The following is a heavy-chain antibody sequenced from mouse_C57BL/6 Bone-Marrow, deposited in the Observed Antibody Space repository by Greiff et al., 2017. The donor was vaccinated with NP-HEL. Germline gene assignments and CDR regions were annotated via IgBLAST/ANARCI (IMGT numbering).Heavy chain of an antibody. V-gene: IGHV14-4*01. D-gene: IGHD1-1*01. CDR1: GFNIKDDY. CDR2: IVPENGDT. Sequence: VQLQQSGAELVRPGASVKLSCTASGFNIKDDYMHWVKQRPEQGLEWIGWIVPENGDTEYASKFQGKATITADTSSNTAYLQLSSLTSEDTAVYYCTSYYSSSYVGYFDYWGQGTTLTVSS. CDR3: TSYYSSSYVGYFDY. J-gene: IGHJ2*01.